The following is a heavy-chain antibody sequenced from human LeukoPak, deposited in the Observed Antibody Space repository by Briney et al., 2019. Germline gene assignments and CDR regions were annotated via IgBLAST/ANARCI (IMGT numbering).Heavy chain of an antibody. D-gene: IGHD2-2*01. J-gene: IGHJ6*03. CDR3: ARGLVPAAKAHYYYYYMDV. V-gene: IGHV3-23*01. Sequence: GGSLRLSCAASGFTFSSYAMSWVRQAPGKGLEWVSAISGSGGSTYYADSVKGRFTISRDNSKNTLYLQMSSLRAEDTAVYYCARGLVPAAKAHYYYYYMDVWGKGTTVTVSS. CDR1: GFTFSSYA. CDR2: ISGSGGST.